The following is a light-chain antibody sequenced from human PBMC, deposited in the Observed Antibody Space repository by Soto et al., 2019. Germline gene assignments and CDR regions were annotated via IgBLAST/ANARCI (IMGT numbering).Light chain of an antibody. CDR2: GAS. Sequence: EIVLTQSPGTLSLSPGERATLSCGASESVSDNYLAWYQQRSGQAPRLVIYGASSRASAVPDRFSGSGSGADFTLTISRLEPVDFAVYYCQQYGSSPLTFGGGTKVDI. J-gene: IGKJ4*01. CDR3: QQYGSSPLT. V-gene: IGKV3-20*01. CDR1: ESVSDNY.